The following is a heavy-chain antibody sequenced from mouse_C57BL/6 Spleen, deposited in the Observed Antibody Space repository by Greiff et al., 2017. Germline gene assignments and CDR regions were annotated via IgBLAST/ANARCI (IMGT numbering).Heavy chain of an antibody. CDR2: ISDGGSYT. V-gene: IGHV5-4*01. CDR1: GFTFSSYA. Sequence: EVQLQESGGGLVKPGGSLKLSCAASGFTFSSYAMSWVRQTPEKRLEWVATISDGGSYTYYPDNVKGRFTISRDNAKNNLYLQMSHLKSEDTAMYYCARSIFITTVVEYYFDYWGQGTTLTVSS. D-gene: IGHD1-1*01. CDR3: ARSIFITTVVEYYFDY. J-gene: IGHJ2*01.